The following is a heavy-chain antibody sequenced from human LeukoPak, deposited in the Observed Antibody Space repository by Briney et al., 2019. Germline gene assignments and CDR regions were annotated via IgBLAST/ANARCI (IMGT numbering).Heavy chain of an antibody. CDR1: GGSIRSGSYY. V-gene: IGHV4-61*02. CDR2: IYTSGNT. J-gene: IGHJ5*02. Sequence: SQTLSHTCTVSGGSIRSGSYYWTWIRQPAGKGLEWIGRIYTSGNTNYNLSLKSRVTISLDTSKNQFSLKLSSVTAADTAVYYCARVLASDNDFWSGSQFWFDPWGQGILVTVS. CDR3: ARVLASDNDFWSGSQFWFDP. D-gene: IGHD3-3*01.